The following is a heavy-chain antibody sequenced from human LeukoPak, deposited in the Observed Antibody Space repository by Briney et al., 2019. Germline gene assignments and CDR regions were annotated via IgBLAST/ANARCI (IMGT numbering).Heavy chain of an antibody. D-gene: IGHD5-24*01. CDR3: ARRRDGHNWVIPYYYYMDV. CDR2: IIPIFGTA. Sequence: SVKVSCXASGGTFSSYAISWVRQAPGQGLEWMGGIIPIFGTANYAQKFQGRVTITADESTSTAYMELSSLRSEDTAVYYCARRRDGHNWVIPYYYYMDVWGKGTTVTVSS. CDR1: GGTFSSYA. J-gene: IGHJ6*03. V-gene: IGHV1-69*13.